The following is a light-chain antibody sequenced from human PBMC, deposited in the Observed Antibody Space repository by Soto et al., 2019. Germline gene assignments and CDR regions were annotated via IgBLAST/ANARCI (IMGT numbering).Light chain of an antibody. CDR3: QQRSLWVT. J-gene: IGKJ5*01. CDR2: DAS. Sequence: EIVLTQSPGTLSLSPGERATLSCRASQSVNTYLAWFQHKPGQAPRLLIYDASNRATGIPARFSGRGSGTDFTLTISSLEPEGSAVYYCQQRSLWVTFGQGTRLEI. CDR1: QSVNTY. V-gene: IGKV3-11*01.